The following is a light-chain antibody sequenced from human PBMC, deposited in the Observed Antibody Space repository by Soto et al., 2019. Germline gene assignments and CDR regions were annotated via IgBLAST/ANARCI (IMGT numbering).Light chain of an antibody. CDR2: LTS. CDR1: QSLLHSDGYNY. V-gene: IGKV2-28*01. J-gene: IGKJ3*01. CDR3: MQGLQTLPT. Sequence: DIVMTQSPLSLPVTPGEPASISCRSSQSLLHSDGYNYLDWYLQKPGQSPQLLIYLTSKRASGVPDRFSGGGSGTDFILKISRVEAEDVGVYYCMQGLQTLPTFGPGTKVHIK.